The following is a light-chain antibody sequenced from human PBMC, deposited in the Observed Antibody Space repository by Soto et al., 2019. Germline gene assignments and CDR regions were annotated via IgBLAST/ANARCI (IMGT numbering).Light chain of an antibody. Sequence: ETVLTQSPATLSLSAGERATLSCRASQSVDSYLTWYQQKPGQAPRLLIYDVSKRATGIPVRFSGSGSGTDFTLTISSLEPEDVAIYYCQQRRNWPLTFGGGTKVEIK. CDR3: QQRRNWPLT. V-gene: IGKV3-11*01. J-gene: IGKJ4*01. CDR1: QSVDSY. CDR2: DVS.